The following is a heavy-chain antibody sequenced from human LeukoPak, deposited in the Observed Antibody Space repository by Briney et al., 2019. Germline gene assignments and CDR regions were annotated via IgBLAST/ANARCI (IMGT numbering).Heavy chain of an antibody. V-gene: IGHV3-66*01. CDR3: AALSGVGVKIGFDH. D-gene: IGHD1-26*01. Sequence: QPGGLLLLSCASSGFTISSNHMNWGRQAPGEGLEWVSIIYYGSNTFYADSVKGRFAISRDNSKNTLYLQINSLRAEDTAVYYCAALSGVGVKIGFDHWGQGALVVVSS. J-gene: IGHJ4*02. CDR2: IYYGSNT. CDR1: GFTISSNH.